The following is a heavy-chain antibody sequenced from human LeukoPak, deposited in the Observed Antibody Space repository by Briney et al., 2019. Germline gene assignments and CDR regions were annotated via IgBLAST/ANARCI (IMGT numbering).Heavy chain of an antibody. V-gene: IGHV3-53*01. CDR1: GFTVSSNY. CDR2: IYSGGST. J-gene: IGHJ4*02. Sequence: GGSLRLSCAASGFTVSSNYMSWVRQAPGKGLEWVSVIYSGGSTYYAGSVKGRFTISRDNSKNTVYLEMNSLGVEDTAVYYCAKTTVGYSSGRFPGWPADYWGQGTLVTVSS. CDR3: AKTTVGYSSGRFPGWPADY. D-gene: IGHD2-15*01.